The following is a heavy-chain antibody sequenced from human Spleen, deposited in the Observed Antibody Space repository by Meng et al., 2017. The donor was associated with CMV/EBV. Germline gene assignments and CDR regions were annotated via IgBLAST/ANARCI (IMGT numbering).Heavy chain of an antibody. Sequence: SVKVSCKASGGTFSSYAISWVRQAPGQGLEWMGGIIPIFGTANYAQKFQGRVTITTDESTSTAYMELSSLRSEDTAVYYCAKAQLGYCSGGSCYYFDYWGQGTLVTVSS. CDR3: AKAQLGYCSGGSCYYFDY. D-gene: IGHD2-15*01. V-gene: IGHV1-69*05. CDR1: GGTFSSYA. J-gene: IGHJ4*02. CDR2: IIPIFGTA.